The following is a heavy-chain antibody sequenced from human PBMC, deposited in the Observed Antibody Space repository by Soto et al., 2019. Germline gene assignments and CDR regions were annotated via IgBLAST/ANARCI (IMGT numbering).Heavy chain of an antibody. CDR2: ISGSGGST. D-gene: IGHD2-2*01. J-gene: IGHJ6*03. CDR3: AKKGGVVPAATYYYYMDG. Sequence: EVQLLESGGGLVQPGGSLRLSCAASGFTFSSYAMSWVRQAPGKGLEWVSAISGSGGSTYYADSVKGRFTISRDNSKNALYLQMTSLRAENTAVYYCAKKGGVVPAATYYYYMDGWGKGTTVTVSS. V-gene: IGHV3-23*01. CDR1: GFTFSSYA.